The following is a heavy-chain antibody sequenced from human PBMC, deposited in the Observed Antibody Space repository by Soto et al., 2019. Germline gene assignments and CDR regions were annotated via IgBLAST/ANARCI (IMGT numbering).Heavy chain of an antibody. CDR1: GFTFSSYA. CDR3: AKDSALYYDFWSGYFYY. CDR2: ISGSGGST. J-gene: IGHJ4*02. D-gene: IGHD3-3*01. Sequence: EVQLLESGGGLVQPGGSLRLSCAASGFTFSSYAMSWVRQAPGKGLEWVSAISGSGGSTYYADSVKGRFTISRDNSKNTLYLQMNSLRAEDTAVYYCAKDSALYYDFWSGYFYYCGQGTLVTVSS. V-gene: IGHV3-23*01.